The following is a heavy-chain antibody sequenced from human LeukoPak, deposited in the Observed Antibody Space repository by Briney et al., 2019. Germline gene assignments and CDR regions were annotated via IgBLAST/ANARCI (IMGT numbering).Heavy chain of an antibody. V-gene: IGHV3-30*04. CDR3: AKQSRPATTFGGSWYFDF. Sequence: GRSLRLSCAASGFTFSSYAMHWVRQAPGKGLEWVAFTRYDGSNKYYADSVKGRFTISRDTSKNSLYMQMNSLRAEDTAVYYCAKQSRPATTFGGSWYFDFWGQGTLVTVSS. D-gene: IGHD3-16*01. CDR1: GFTFSSYA. CDR2: TRYDGSNK. J-gene: IGHJ4*02.